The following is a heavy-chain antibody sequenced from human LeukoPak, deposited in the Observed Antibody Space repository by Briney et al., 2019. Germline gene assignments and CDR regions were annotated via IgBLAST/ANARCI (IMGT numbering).Heavy chain of an antibody. V-gene: IGHV1-24*01. Sequence: ASVTVSCKVSGYTLTELSMHWVRQAPGKGLEWWGGFDPEDGETIYSQKFQGRVTMTEDTSTDTAYMELSSLRSEDTAVYYCATLATEGYDFWSGYYYFDYWGQGTLVTVSS. CDR1: GYTLTELS. CDR2: FDPEDGET. CDR3: ATLATEGYDFWSGYYYFDY. J-gene: IGHJ4*02. D-gene: IGHD3-3*01.